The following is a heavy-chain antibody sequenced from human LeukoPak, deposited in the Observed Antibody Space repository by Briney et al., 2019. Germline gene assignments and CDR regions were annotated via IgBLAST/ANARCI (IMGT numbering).Heavy chain of an antibody. CDR3: ARGDSSGWSYFDY. CDR1: GFTFSSYD. Sequence: PGGSLRLSCAASGFTFSSYDMNWVRQAPGKGLELISHISSSGSNICYADSVKGRFTISRDNAKNSLYLQLNSLRAEDTAVYYCARGDSSGWSYFDYWGQGTLVTVSS. D-gene: IGHD6-19*01. V-gene: IGHV3-48*03. J-gene: IGHJ4*02. CDR2: ISSSGSNI.